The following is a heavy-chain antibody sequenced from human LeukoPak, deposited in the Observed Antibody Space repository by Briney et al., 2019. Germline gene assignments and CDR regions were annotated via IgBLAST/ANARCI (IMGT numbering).Heavy chain of an antibody. Sequence: QTGGSLRLSCAASGFTVSSNYMSWVRQAPGKGLEWVSVIYSGGSTYYADSVKGRFTISRDNSKNTLYLQMNSLRAEDTAVYYCAKSANMPYYYDSSGYLDYWGQGTLVTVSS. V-gene: IGHV3-53*01. CDR2: IYSGGST. CDR3: AKSANMPYYYDSSGYLDY. D-gene: IGHD3-22*01. CDR1: GFTVSSNY. J-gene: IGHJ4*02.